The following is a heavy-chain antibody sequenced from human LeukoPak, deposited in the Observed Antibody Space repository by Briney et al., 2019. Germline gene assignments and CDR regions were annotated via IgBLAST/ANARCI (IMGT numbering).Heavy chain of an antibody. CDR1: GFTFSSYW. J-gene: IGHJ4*02. CDR3: ARLQDGYYFDF. CDR2: IKQDGSEK. V-gene: IGHV3-7*01. Sequence: PGGSLRLSCAASGFTFSSYWMSWVRQAPGKGLEWVANIKQDGSEKYYVDSVKGRFTISRDNAKNSLYLQMKSLRAEDTAVYYCARLQDGYYFDFWGQGTLVTVST. D-gene: IGHD5-24*01.